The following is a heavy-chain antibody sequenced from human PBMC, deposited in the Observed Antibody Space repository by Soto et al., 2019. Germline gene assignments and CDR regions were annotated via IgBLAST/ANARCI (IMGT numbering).Heavy chain of an antibody. D-gene: IGHD3-10*01. CDR3: ARGGAYYYGSGSKRNYYYYYGMDV. J-gene: IGHJ6*02. CDR1: GGTFSSYA. V-gene: IGHV1-69*10. CDR2: IIPILGIA. Sequence: ASVKVSCKASGGTFSSYAISWVRQAPGQGLEWMGGIIPILGIANYAQKFQGRVTITADKSTSTAYMELSSLRSEDTAVYYCARGGAYYYGSGSKRNYYYYYGMDVWGQGTTVTVSS.